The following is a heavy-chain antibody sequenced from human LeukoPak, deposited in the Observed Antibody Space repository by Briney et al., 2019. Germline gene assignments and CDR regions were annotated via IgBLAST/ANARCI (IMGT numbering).Heavy chain of an antibody. V-gene: IGHV3-23*01. CDR2: ISGSGGST. Sequence: GGSLRLSCAASGLTFSSYNMNWVRQAPGKGLEWVSAISGSGGSTYYADSVKGRFTISRDNSKNTLYLQMNSLRAEDTAVYYCAKERERRIWIVATIRGYFDYWGQGTLVTVSS. CDR3: AKERERRIWIVATIRGYFDY. J-gene: IGHJ4*02. CDR1: GLTFSSYN. D-gene: IGHD5-12*01.